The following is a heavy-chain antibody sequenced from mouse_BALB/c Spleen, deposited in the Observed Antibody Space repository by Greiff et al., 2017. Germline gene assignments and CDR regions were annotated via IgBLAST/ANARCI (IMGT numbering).Heavy chain of an antibody. CDR2: ISSGGGST. CDR3: ARPGTVVATDYAMDY. J-gene: IGHJ4*01. CDR1: GFAFSSYD. V-gene: IGHV5-12-1*01. D-gene: IGHD1-1*01. Sequence: EVQVVESGGDLVKPGGSLKLSCAASGFAFSSYDMSWVRQTPEKRLEWVAYISSGGGSTYYPDTVKGRFTISRDNAKNTLYLQMSSLKSEDTAMYYCARPGTVVATDYAMDYWGQGTSVTVSS.